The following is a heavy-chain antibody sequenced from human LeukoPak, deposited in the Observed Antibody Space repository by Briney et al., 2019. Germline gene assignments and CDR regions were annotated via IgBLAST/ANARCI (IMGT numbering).Heavy chain of an antibody. CDR1: GFTFSNYA. CDR2: IGGSGGSS. Sequence: GGSLRLSCSASGFTFSNYAMNWVRQAPGKGLEWVSAIGGSGGSSYYADSVKGRFTISRDNAKNSLYLQMNSLRAEDMALYYCAKDIALRTYYYDSSGYPHAFDIWGQGTMVTVSS. D-gene: IGHD3-22*01. V-gene: IGHV3-23*01. J-gene: IGHJ3*02. CDR3: AKDIALRTYYYDSSGYPHAFDI.